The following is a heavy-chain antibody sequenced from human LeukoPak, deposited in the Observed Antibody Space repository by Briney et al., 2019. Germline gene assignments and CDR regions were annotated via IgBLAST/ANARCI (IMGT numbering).Heavy chain of an antibody. CDR1: GGSISSYY. J-gene: IGHJ4*02. CDR2: IYYSGST. V-gene: IGHV4-59*08. D-gene: IGHD4-11*01. CDR3: ARGFDYSNLPDY. Sequence: SETLSLTCTVSGGSISSYYWSWIRQPPGKGLEWIGYIYYSGSTNYNPSPKSRVTISVDTSKNQFSLKLSSVTAADTAVYYCARGFDYSNLPDYWGQGTLVTVSS.